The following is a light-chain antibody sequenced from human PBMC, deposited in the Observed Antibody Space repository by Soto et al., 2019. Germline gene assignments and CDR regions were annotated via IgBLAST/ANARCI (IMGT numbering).Light chain of an antibody. CDR1: QSVSSN. Sequence: ETVMTQSPATLSVSPGERATLSCRASQSVSSNLAWYQQKPGQAPRLLIYAGSTRATGIPDRFSGSGSGTDFTLTISRLEPEDFAVYYCQQYGTSPRTFGQGTKVDIK. CDR2: AGS. CDR3: QQYGTSPRT. J-gene: IGKJ1*01. V-gene: IGKV3-20*01.